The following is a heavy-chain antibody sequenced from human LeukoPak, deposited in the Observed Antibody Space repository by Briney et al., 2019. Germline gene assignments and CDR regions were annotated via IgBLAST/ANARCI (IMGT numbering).Heavy chain of an antibody. CDR2: MYYSGST. CDR1: GGTISSGDYY. V-gene: IGHV4-30-4*01. Sequence: PSQTLSLTCTVSGGTISSGDYYWSWIRQPPGKGLEWIAYMYYSGSTYYNPSLKSRVTVSADTSKNQLSLKLSSVTAADTAVYYCARPYYYDSRIDPWGQGILVTVSS. J-gene: IGHJ5*02. CDR3: ARPYYYDSRIDP. D-gene: IGHD3-22*01.